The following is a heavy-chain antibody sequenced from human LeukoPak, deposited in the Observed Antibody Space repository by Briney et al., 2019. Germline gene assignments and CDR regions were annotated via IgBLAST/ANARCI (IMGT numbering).Heavy chain of an antibody. D-gene: IGHD6-13*01. CDR3: ARGKRREQQLTALDY. J-gene: IGHJ4*02. CDR2: INPNSGGT. CDR1: GYTFTGYY. Sequence: ASVKVSCKASGYTFTGYYMHWVRQAPGQGLEWMGWINPNSGGTNYAQKFQGRVTMTRDTSISTAYMELSRLRSDDTAVYYCARGKRREQQLTALDYWGQGTLVTVSS. V-gene: IGHV1-2*02.